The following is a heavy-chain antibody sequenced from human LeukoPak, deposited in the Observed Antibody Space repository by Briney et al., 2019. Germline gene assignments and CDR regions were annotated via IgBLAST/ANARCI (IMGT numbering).Heavy chain of an antibody. J-gene: IGHJ4*02. Sequence: GGSLRLSCAASGFTFSSYDMHWVRQATGKGLEWVSAIGTAGDTYYPGSVKGRFTISRENAKNSLYLQMNSLRAGDTAVYYCAKASVTGYFDYWGQGRQVTVSS. V-gene: IGHV3-13*04. CDR1: GFTFSSYD. CDR2: IGTAGDT. CDR3: AKASVTGYFDY. D-gene: IGHD5/OR15-5a*01.